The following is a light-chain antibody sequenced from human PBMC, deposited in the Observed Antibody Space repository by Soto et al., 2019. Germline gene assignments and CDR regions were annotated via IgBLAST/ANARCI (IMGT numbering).Light chain of an antibody. Sequence: DIQLTQSPSTLSASVGDRVTITCRASQSVTDWSAWYQQKPGKAPKLLIYDASSLQSGAPSRFSGSGAGTEFSLTLRSLQPDDFATYYCQQYYRSCTFGQGTKVEIK. CDR3: QQYYRSCT. CDR2: DAS. CDR1: QSVTDW. V-gene: IGKV1-5*01. J-gene: IGKJ2*02.